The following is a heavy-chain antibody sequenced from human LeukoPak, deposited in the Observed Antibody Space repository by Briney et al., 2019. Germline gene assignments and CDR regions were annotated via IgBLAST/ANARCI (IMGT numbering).Heavy chain of an antibody. Sequence: GGSLRLSCAASGFTVSSSYMSWVRQAPGKGLEWVAVIWYDGSNKYYADSVKGRFTISRDNSKNTLYLQMNSLRAEDTAVYYCARDRYGSGSYPLYTFDYWGQGTLVTVSS. V-gene: IGHV3-33*08. CDR1: GFTVSSSY. CDR3: ARDRYGSGSYPLYTFDY. CDR2: IWYDGSNK. D-gene: IGHD3-10*01. J-gene: IGHJ4*02.